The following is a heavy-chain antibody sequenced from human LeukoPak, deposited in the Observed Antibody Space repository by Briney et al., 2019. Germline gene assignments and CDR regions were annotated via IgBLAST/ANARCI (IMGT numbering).Heavy chain of an antibody. Sequence: PGGSLRLSCAASGFTFSSHSMNWVRQAPGKGLEWVSLIGPVGDSPFYADSVKGRFTISRDNSKNTLSLQMNSLRVEDTAIYYCAKDIQLSTWGLGTMVTVSS. D-gene: IGHD5-24*01. CDR3: AKDIQLST. CDR1: GFTFSSHS. V-gene: IGHV3-23*01. J-gene: IGHJ3*01. CDR2: IGPVGDSP.